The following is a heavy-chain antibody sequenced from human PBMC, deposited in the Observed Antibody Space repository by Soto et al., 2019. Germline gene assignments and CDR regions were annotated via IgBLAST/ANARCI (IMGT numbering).Heavy chain of an antibody. CDR2: IYPGDSDT. V-gene: IGHV5-51*01. Sequence: PGESLKISCKGSGYSFTSYWIGWVRQMPGKGLEWMGIIYPGDSDTRYSPSFQGQVTISADKSISTAYLQWSSLKASDTAMYYCARTVDTAMVTKPDYYYYMDVWGKGTTVTVSS. J-gene: IGHJ6*03. D-gene: IGHD5-18*01. CDR1: GYSFTSYW. CDR3: ARTVDTAMVTKPDYYYYMDV.